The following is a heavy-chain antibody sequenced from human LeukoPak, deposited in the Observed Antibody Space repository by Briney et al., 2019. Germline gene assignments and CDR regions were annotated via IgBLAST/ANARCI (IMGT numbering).Heavy chain of an antibody. V-gene: IGHV4-34*01. CDR3: ARGPLGYYFDY. CDR1: GGSFSGYY. Sequence: SETLSLTCAVYGGSFSGYYWSWIRQPPGKGLEWIGEINHSESTNYNPSLKSRVTISVDTSKNQFSLKLSSVTAADTAVYYCARGPLGYYFDYWGQGTLVTVSS. J-gene: IGHJ4*02. CDR2: INHSEST.